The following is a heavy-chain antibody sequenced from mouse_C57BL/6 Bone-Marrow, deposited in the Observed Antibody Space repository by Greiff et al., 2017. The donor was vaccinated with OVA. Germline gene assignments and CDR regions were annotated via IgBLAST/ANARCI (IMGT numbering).Heavy chain of an antibody. J-gene: IGHJ4*01. V-gene: IGHV1-63*01. CDR3: ARGHYPYAMDY. CDR1: GYTFTNYW. D-gene: IGHD5-5*01. CDR2: IYPGGGYT. Sequence: QVQLQQSGAELVRPGTSVKMSCKASGYTFTNYWIGWAKQRPGHGLEWIGDIYPGGGYTNYNEKFKGKATLTADKSSSTAYMQFSSLTSEDSAIYYCARGHYPYAMDYWGQGTSVTVSS.